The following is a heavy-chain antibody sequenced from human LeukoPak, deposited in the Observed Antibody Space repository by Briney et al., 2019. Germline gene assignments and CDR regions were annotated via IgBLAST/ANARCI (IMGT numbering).Heavy chain of an antibody. Sequence: HTGGSLRLSCAASGFTFSSYGMHWVRQAPGKGLEWVAVIWYDGSNKYYADSVKGRFTISRDNSKNTLYLQMNSLRAEDTAVYYCARDTGSSWFYYYYGMDVWGQGTTVTVSS. CDR2: IWYDGSNK. D-gene: IGHD6-13*01. V-gene: IGHV3-33*01. CDR3: ARDTGSSWFYYYYGMDV. CDR1: GFTFSSYG. J-gene: IGHJ6*02.